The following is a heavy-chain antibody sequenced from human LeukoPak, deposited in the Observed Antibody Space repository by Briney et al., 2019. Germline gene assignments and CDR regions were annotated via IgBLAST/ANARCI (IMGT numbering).Heavy chain of an antibody. J-gene: IGHJ5*02. CDR2: ISYSGRT. CDR1: GGSISSYY. CDR3: ARLGSNNWFDP. V-gene: IGHV4-59*01. Sequence: SETLSLTCTVSGGSISSYYCSWIRQPPGKGLEWIGYISYSGRTNYNPSLKSRVTVSVDTSKNQFSLKPSSVTAADTAVYYCARLGSNNWFDPWGQGTLVTVSS.